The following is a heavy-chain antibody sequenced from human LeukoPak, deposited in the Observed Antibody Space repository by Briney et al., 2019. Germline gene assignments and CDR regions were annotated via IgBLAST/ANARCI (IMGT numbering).Heavy chain of an antibody. Sequence: SETLSLTCTVSGDSISSGSYYWSWIRQPAGKGLEWIGRIYTTGTTNYNPSLKGRVTISIDTSKNQFSLKLSSVTAADTAVYYCARLWNWGQGTLVTVSS. CDR3: ARLWN. D-gene: IGHD3-3*01. V-gene: IGHV4-61*02. CDR2: IYTTGTT. CDR1: GDSISSGSYY. J-gene: IGHJ4*02.